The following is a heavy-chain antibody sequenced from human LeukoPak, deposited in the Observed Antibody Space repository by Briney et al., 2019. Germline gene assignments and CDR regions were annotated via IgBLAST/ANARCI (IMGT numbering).Heavy chain of an antibody. CDR3: ASLMTTVNKPIPFDY. J-gene: IGHJ4*02. V-gene: IGHV1-2*02. Sequence: ASVKVSCKASGYTFTGYYMHWVRQAPGQGLEWMGWINPNSGGTNYAQKFQGRVTMTRDTSISTAYMELSRLRSDDTAVYYCASLMTTVNKPIPFDYWGQGTLVTVSS. CDR2: INPNSGGT. CDR1: GYTFTGYY. D-gene: IGHD4-17*01.